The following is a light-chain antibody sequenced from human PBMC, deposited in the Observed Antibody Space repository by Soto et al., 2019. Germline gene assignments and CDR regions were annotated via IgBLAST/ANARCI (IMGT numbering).Light chain of an antibody. J-gene: IGKJ1*01. CDR1: QSVSSSY. Sequence: EIVLTQSPGTLSLSPGERATLFCRASQSVSSSYLAWYQQKPGQAPRLLIYGASSRATGIPDRFSGSGSGTDFSLTISRLEPEDFAVYYCQQYGGSRTFGQGTKVDNK. CDR2: GAS. CDR3: QQYGGSRT. V-gene: IGKV3-20*01.